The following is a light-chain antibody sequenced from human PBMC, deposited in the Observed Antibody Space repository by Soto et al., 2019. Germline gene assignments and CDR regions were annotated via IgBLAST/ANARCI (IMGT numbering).Light chain of an antibody. Sequence: QSALTQPASVSGSPGQSITISCTGTSSDVGGYNYVSWYQQHPGKAPKLMIYDVSNRPSGVSNRFSGSKSGNTASLTISGLKAEDEADYYCRSYTSSSTYVFGTGTKLTVL. V-gene: IGLV2-14*03. CDR2: DVS. CDR3: RSYTSSSTYV. CDR1: SSDVGGYNY. J-gene: IGLJ1*01.